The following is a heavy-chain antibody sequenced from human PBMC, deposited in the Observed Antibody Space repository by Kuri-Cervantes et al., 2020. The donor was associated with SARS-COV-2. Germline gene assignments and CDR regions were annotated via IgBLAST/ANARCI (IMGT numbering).Heavy chain of an antibody. V-gene: IGHV3-30*04. CDR1: GFTFSTYA. CDR2: ISDDGQNQ. CDR3: ARDRVGVLDS. Sequence: GESRKISCAASGFTFSTYAMHWVRQAPGKGLEWVAIISDDGQNQDFADSVKGRFTISRDNSKNTLCLNMSSLRAEDTAMYYCARDRVGVLDSWGQGTLVTVSS. D-gene: IGHD2-21*01. J-gene: IGHJ4*02.